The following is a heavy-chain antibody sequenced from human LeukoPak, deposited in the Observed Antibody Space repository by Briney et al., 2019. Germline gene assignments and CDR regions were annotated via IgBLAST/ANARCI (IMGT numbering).Heavy chain of an antibody. J-gene: IGHJ4*02. D-gene: IGHD3-9*01. CDR1: GYTFTGYY. CDR3: GRGPRLVMTPFDY. V-gene: IGHV1-2*02. Sequence: ASVKVSCKASGYTFTGYYMHWVRQAPGQGLEWMGWINPNSGGTNYAQKFQGRVTMTRDTSISTAYMELSRLRSDDTAVYYCGRGPRLVMTPFDYWGQGTLVTVSS. CDR2: INPNSGGT.